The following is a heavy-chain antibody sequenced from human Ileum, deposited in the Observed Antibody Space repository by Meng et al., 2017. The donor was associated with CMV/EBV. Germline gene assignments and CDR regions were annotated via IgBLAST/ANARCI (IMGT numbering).Heavy chain of an antibody. V-gene: IGHV1-46*01. J-gene: IGHJ5*02. Sequence: ASVNVSCQASGYTFTSHYMHWVRQAPGQGLEWMGIINPSGGSTSYAQKFQRRVTMTMDTSTSTVYMELSSMRSEDTAEYYCARDRRSSNWFDPWGQGTLVTVSS. CDR3: ARDRRSSNWFDP. CDR2: INPSGGST. CDR1: GYTFTSHY.